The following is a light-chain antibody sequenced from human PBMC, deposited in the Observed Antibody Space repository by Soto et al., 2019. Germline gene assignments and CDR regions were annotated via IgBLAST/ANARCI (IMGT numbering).Light chain of an antibody. CDR2: AAS. J-gene: IGKJ5*01. CDR3: QQASSFPPT. CDR1: QSISSY. Sequence: DIQMTQSPSSLSASVGDRVTITGRASQSISSYLNWYQQKPGKAPKIMIYAASSLQGGVPSRFSGSGSGTEFTLTISSLQPEDFATYYCQQASSFPPTFGQATRLVI. V-gene: IGKV1-39*01.